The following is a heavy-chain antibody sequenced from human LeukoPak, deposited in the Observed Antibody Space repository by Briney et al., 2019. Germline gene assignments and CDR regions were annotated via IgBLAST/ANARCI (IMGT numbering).Heavy chain of an antibody. CDR3: ARDTYDSSGYWYFDL. CDR2: INHRGST. V-gene: IGHV4-34*01. J-gene: IGHJ2*01. Sequence: SETLSLTCAVYGGSFSGYYWSWIRQPPGRGLEWIGEINHRGSTNYNPSLKSRVTISVDTSKNHFSLKLSSVTAADTAVYYCARDTYDSSGYWYFDLWGRGTLVTVSS. CDR1: GGSFSGYY. D-gene: IGHD3-22*01.